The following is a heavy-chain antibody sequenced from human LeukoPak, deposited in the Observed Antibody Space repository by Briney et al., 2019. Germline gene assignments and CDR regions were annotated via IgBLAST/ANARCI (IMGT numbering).Heavy chain of an antibody. Sequence: SETLSLTCTVSGGSISSSSYYWGWIRQPPGKGLEWIGSIYYSGSTYYNPSLKSRVTISVDASKNQFSLRLSSVTAADTAVYYCARHDYSSGWYAYFDYWGQGTLVTVSS. CDR3: ARHDYSSGWYAYFDY. V-gene: IGHV4-39*01. CDR2: IYYSGST. CDR1: GGSISSSSYY. D-gene: IGHD6-19*01. J-gene: IGHJ4*02.